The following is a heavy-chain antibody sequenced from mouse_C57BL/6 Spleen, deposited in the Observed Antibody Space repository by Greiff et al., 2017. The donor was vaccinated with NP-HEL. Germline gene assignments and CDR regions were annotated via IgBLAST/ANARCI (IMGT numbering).Heavy chain of an antibody. CDR2: INPSTGGT. CDR1: GYSFTGYY. CDR3: ARSYYDYTDYAMDY. D-gene: IGHD2-4*01. J-gene: IGHJ4*01. Sequence: VQLQQSGPELVKPGASVKISCKASGYSFTGYYMNWVKQSPEKSLEWIGEINPSTGGTTYNQKFKAKATLTVDKSSSTAYMQLKSLTSEDSAVYYCARSYYDYTDYAMDYWGQGTSVTVSS. V-gene: IGHV1-42*01.